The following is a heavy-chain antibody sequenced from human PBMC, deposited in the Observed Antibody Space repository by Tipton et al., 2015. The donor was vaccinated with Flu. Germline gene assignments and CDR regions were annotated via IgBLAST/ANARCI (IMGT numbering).Heavy chain of an antibody. CDR2: IDYSGTT. J-gene: IGHJ2*01. D-gene: IGHD3-22*01. Sequence: TLSLTCAGSGGSINSPDWYWGWIRQPPGKGLEWIGNIDYSGTTHYNPSLESRLTISVDRSKNQFSLNLSSVTAADTAVYYCARNYDSSGHSGIDWYFDLWGRGTLVTVSS. CDR1: GGSINSPDWY. CDR3: ARNYDSSGHSGIDWYFDL. V-gene: IGHV4-39*01.